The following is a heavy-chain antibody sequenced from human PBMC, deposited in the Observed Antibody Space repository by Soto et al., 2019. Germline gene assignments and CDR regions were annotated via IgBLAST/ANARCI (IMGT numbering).Heavy chain of an antibody. V-gene: IGHV3-13*01. J-gene: IGHJ5*02. CDR1: GFIFSNFD. CDR2: IGFAGDT. D-gene: IGHD3-10*01. Sequence: PWGSLRLSCGASGFIFSNFDMHWVRQTTEKGLEWVSGIGFAGDTNYSGSVKGRFTISRENAKNSLFLQMNSLRVGDTAVYYCVRGLPGGFDPWGQGTLATVSS. CDR3: VRGLPGGFDP.